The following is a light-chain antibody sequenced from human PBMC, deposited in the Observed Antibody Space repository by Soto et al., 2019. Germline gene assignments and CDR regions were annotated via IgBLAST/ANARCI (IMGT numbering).Light chain of an antibody. CDR1: SSNIGNNY. CDR3: ASWDESLSGVV. V-gene: IGLV1-51*01. Sequence: QSVLTQPPSVSAAPGQKVTISCSGSSSNIGNNYVSWYQQLPGTAPKLLIYDNNKRPSGVPDRFSGSKSGTSASLAISGLRSDDEAHYSCASWDESLSGVVFGGGTKLTVL. CDR2: DNN. J-gene: IGLJ3*02.